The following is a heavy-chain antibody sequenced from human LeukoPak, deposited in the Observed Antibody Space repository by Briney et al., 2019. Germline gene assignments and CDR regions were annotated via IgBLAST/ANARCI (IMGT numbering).Heavy chain of an antibody. CDR3: ASPYSGTALPDY. V-gene: IGHV3-30*04. D-gene: IGHD1-26*01. Sequence: PGRSLRLSCAASEFTFSSYAMHWVRQAPGKGLQWVAVISYDGSYKYYADSVKGRFTISRDNSKNTLYLQMNSLRAEDTAVYYCASPYSGTALPDYWGQGTLVTVSS. CDR1: EFTFSSYA. J-gene: IGHJ4*02. CDR2: ISYDGSYK.